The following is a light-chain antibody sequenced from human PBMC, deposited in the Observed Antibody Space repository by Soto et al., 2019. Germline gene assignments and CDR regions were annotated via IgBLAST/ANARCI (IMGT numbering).Light chain of an antibody. V-gene: IGKV3-15*01. CDR1: QSVSSN. CDR3: QQYNNWPYT. Sequence: EIVMTQSPATLSVSPGDRATLSCRASQSVSSNLAWYQQKPGQAPRLLIYGASTRATGIPARFSGSGSGTEFTLTISSLQSEDFAVYYCQQYNNWPYTFGQGTKVDIK. J-gene: IGKJ2*01. CDR2: GAS.